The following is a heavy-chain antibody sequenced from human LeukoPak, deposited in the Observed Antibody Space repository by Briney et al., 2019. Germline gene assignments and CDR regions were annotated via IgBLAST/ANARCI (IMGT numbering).Heavy chain of an antibody. J-gene: IGHJ4*02. CDR2: ISYDGSNK. CDR1: GFTFSSYA. CDR3: ARVASEHYFDY. V-gene: IGHV3-30-3*01. D-gene: IGHD1-26*01. Sequence: GGSLRLSCAAFGFTFSSYAMHWVRQAPGKGLEWVAVISYDGSNKYYADSVKGRFTISRDNSKNTLYLQMNSLRAEDTAIYYCARVASEHYFDYWGQGTLVTVST.